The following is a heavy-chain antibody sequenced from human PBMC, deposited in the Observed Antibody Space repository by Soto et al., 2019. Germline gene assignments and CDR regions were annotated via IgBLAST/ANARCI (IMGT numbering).Heavy chain of an antibody. J-gene: IGHJ4*02. V-gene: IGHV3-23*01. CDR2: ISGSGGST. Sequence: QSGGSLRLSCVASGFTFSSYAMSWVRQAPVKGLEWVSAISGSGGSTYYADSVKGRFTISRDNSKNTLYLQMNSLRAEDTAIYYCAKAFGSGYDFDYWGQGTLVTVSS. D-gene: IGHD5-12*01. CDR3: AKAFGSGYDFDY. CDR1: GFTFSSYA.